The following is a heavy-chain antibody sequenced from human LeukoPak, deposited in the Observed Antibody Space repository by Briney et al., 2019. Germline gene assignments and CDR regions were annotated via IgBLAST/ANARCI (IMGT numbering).Heavy chain of an antibody. J-gene: IGHJ4*02. D-gene: IGHD1-1*01. CDR2: TSAHNDDT. CDR3: ARDWDSRNDYFDP. CDR1: GYTFTSYG. V-gene: IGHV1-18*01. Sequence: ASVKVSCKASGYTFTSYGISWVRQAPGQGLEWMGWTSAHNDDTNYAETLQGRLTMTTDISTSTAYMELTSLRSDDTAVYYCARDWDSRNDYFDPWGQGTLVIVSS.